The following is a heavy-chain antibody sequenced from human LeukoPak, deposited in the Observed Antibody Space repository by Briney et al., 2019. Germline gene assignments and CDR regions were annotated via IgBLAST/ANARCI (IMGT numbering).Heavy chain of an antibody. CDR1: GYTFTNFY. CDR3: AREGASRDGYNTFDY. J-gene: IGHJ4*02. Sequence: ASVKVSCKASGYTFTNFYMHWVRQAPGQGLEWMGLIHPSDGDTKYAQEFQDRVTMTRDTSTSTVYMELSSLRFEDTAVYYCAREGASRDGYNTFDYWGQGTLVTVSS. D-gene: IGHD5-24*01. CDR2: IHPSDGDT. V-gene: IGHV1-46*01.